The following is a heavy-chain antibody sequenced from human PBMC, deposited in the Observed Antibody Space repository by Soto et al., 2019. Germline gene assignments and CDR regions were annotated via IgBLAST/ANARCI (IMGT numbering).Heavy chain of an antibody. V-gene: IGHV4-39*01. CDR3: ASHNQYYSSSLDI. Sequence: QEQLQESGPGLLKPSETLSLTCAVSGDSININTYYWDWIRQSPGKGLEWIASIYYSGTTYYNPSLKSRVTISIDTSKKQFSLRLTSLTAADTAVYFCASHNQYYSSSLDIWGQGRLVTVSS. J-gene: IGHJ3*02. CDR2: IYYSGTT. D-gene: IGHD2-2*01. CDR1: GDSININTYY.